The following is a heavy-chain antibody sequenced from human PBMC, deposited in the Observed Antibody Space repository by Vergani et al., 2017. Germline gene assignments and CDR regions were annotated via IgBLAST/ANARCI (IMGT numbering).Heavy chain of an antibody. Sequence: QVQLEESGGGVVQPGRSLRLSCAGSGFTLSSHAMHWVRQAPGKGLEWVAFIWYDGSKEYYADSVKGRFTISRDNSKNTLYLQMNSLRAEDTAVYYCARGAVAAPAHYMDVWGKGTTVTVSS. J-gene: IGHJ6*03. V-gene: IGHV3-33*01. D-gene: IGHD6-6*01. CDR2: IWYDGSKE. CDR3: ARGAVAAPAHYMDV. CDR1: GFTLSSHA.